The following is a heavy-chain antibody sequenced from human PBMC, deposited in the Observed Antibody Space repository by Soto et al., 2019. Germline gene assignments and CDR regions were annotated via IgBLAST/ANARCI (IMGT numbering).Heavy chain of an antibody. CDR1: GGSSRDVGYR. V-gene: IGHV4-31*02. Sequence: VAGGSSRDVGYRWILNRKHPGKGLEWIGYIYYSGSTYYNPSLKSRVTISVDTSKNQFSLKLSSVTAADTAVYYCARDLRDCSGTSCYGPIWGQGTLVTGSS. D-gene: IGHD2-2*01. CDR3: ARDLRDCSGTSCYGPI. J-gene: IGHJ4*02. CDR2: IYYSGST.